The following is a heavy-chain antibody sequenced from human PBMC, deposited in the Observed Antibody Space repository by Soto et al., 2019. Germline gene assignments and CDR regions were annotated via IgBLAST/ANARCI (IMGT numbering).Heavy chain of an antibody. Sequence: TDSDGLISRYNGSVSRQPLGKGLEWIGYIYYSGSTTYNPSLKSRVTISVDTSKNQFSLKLSSVTAADTAVYYCARFKGYCSGGSWYGYYYGMDVWGQGTTVT. J-gene: IGHJ6*02. CDR3: ARFKGYCSGGSWYGYYYGMDV. D-gene: IGHD2-15*01. V-gene: IGHV4-59*01. CDR1: DGLISRYN. CDR2: IYYSGST.